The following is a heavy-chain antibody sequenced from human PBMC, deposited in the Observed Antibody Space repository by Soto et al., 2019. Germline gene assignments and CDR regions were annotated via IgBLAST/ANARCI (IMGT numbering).Heavy chain of an antibody. CDR3: ASRLRIEVDY. CDR2: IYYSGST. D-gene: IGHD4-17*01. V-gene: IGHV4-39*01. CDR1: GGSISSSSYY. Sequence: LSLTCTVSGGSISSSSYYWGWIRQPPGKGLEWIGSIYYSGSTYYNPSLKSRVTISVDTSKNQFSLKLSSVTAADTAVYYCASRLRIEVDYWGQGTLVTVSS. J-gene: IGHJ4*02.